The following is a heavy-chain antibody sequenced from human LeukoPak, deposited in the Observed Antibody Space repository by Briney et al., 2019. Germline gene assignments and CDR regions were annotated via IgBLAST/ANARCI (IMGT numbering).Heavy chain of an antibody. V-gene: IGHV3-30*18. Sequence: QPGRSLRLSCAASGFTFSSYGMHWVRQAPGKGLEWVAVIPYDGSNKYYADSVKGRFTISRDNSKNTLYLQMNSLRAEDTAVYYCAKEITEGIFDYWGQGTLVTVSS. CDR2: IPYDGSNK. CDR1: GFTFSSYG. CDR3: AKEITEGIFDY. D-gene: IGHD6-13*01. J-gene: IGHJ4*02.